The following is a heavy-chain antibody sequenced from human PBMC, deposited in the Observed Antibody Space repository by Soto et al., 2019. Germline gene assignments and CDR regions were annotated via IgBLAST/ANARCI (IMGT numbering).Heavy chain of an antibody. J-gene: IGHJ2*01. D-gene: IGHD6-6*01. CDR2: IYSGGTT. Sequence: EVQLVESGGGLVQPGGSLRLSCAASGFTVSSKFMSWVRQAPGKGLEWVSVIYSGGTTYYADSVKGRFTISRDNSKNTLNLQMNSLRAEDTAVYFCAGDHSSSSYSDWYFDLWGRGTLVTVSS. CDR1: GFTVSSKF. V-gene: IGHV3-66*01. CDR3: AGDHSSSSYSDWYFDL.